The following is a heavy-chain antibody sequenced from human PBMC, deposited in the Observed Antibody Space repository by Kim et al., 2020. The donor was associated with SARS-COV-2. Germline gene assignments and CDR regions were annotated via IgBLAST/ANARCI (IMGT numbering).Heavy chain of an antibody. D-gene: IGHD3-16*02. CDR3: ARGGYYDYVWGSYRLAPSFDY. CDR2: IYSGGST. Sequence: GGSLRLSCAASGFTVSSNYMSWVRQAPGKGLEWVSVIYSGGSTYYADSVKGRFTISRDNSKNTLYLQMNSLRAEDTAVYYCARGGYYDYVWGSYRLAPSFDYWGQGTLVTVSS. V-gene: IGHV3-66*01. CDR1: GFTVSSNY. J-gene: IGHJ4*02.